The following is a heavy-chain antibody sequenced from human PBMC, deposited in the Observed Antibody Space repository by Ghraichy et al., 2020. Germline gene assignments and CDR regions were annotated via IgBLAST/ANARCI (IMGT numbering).Heavy chain of an antibody. D-gene: IGHD3-22*01. J-gene: IGHJ4*02. Sequence: SETLSLTCTVSGGSISSSSYYWGWIRQPPGKGLEWIGSIYYSGSTYYNPSLKSRVTISVDTSKNQFSLKLSSVTAADTAVYYCASRYYYDSSGHDYWGQGTLVTVSS. CDR1: GGSISSSSYY. CDR2: IYYSGST. CDR3: ASRYYYDSSGHDY. V-gene: IGHV4-39*01.